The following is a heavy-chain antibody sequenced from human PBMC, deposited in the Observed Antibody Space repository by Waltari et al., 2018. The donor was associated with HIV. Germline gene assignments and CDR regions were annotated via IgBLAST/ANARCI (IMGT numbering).Heavy chain of an antibody. D-gene: IGHD3-10*01. J-gene: IGHJ6*02. CDR2: FDPEDDET. V-gene: IGHV1-24*01. CDR1: GHTLSELS. CDR3: ATDFSGMVRAYSYYSLDV. Sequence: QVQLVQSGAEVKKPGASVKVSCKVSGHTLSELSMHWVRQVPGKGLEWMGNFDPEDDETIYAQKFQGRVTMTEDTSSDTAHMELSSLTSGDTAVYYCATDFSGMVRAYSYYSLDVWGQGTTVTVSS.